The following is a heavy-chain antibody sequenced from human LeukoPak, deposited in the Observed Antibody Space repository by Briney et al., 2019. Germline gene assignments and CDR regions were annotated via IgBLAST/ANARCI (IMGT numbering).Heavy chain of an antibody. Sequence: GGSLRLSCTASGFTFSNYAMSWVRQARGKGLEWVSGISSSDGTGTYYADTVKGRFTISRDNSKNTLYLQMNGLRAEDTAIYYYSNIPRYLTPYWGQGTLVTVSS. CDR2: ISSSDGTGT. CDR1: GFTFSNYA. D-gene: IGHD2-2*01. CDR3: SNIPRYLTPY. V-gene: IGHV3-23*01. J-gene: IGHJ4*02.